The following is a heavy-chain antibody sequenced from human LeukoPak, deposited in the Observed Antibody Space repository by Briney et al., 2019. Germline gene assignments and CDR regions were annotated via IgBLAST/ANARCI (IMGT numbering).Heavy chain of an antibody. CDR2: ISYDGSNK. Sequence: GGSLRLSCEASGFIFSSYGMHWVRQAPAKGLEGVAIISYDGSNKYYADSVKGRFTISRDNSQSTVHLQMNSLRVEETALYYCAKVDYFGSGGFRSIDYWGQGTLVTVSS. J-gene: IGHJ4*02. D-gene: IGHD3-10*01. CDR1: GFIFSSYG. V-gene: IGHV3-30*18. CDR3: AKVDYFGSGGFRSIDY.